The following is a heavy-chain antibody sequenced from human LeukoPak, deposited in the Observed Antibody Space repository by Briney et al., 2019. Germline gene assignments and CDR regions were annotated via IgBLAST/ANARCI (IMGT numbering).Heavy chain of an antibody. Sequence: GASVKVSCKASGGTFSSYAISWVRQAPGQGLEWMGRIIPIFGIANYAQKFQGRVTITADKSTSTAYMELSSLRSEDTAVYYCARGPVEMATHYFDYWGQGTLVTVSS. CDR3: ARGPVEMATHYFDY. CDR2: IIPIFGIA. D-gene: IGHD5-24*01. CDR1: GGTFSSYA. J-gene: IGHJ4*02. V-gene: IGHV1-69*04.